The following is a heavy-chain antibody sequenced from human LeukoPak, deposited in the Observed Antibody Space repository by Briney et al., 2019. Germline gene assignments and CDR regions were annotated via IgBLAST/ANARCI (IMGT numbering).Heavy chain of an antibody. CDR2: INHSGST. CDR3: ARGEDYYDQWYFDY. V-gene: IGHV4-34*01. J-gene: IGHJ4*02. Sequence: PSETLSLTCAVYGGSFSGYYWSWIRQPPGKGLEWIGEINHSGSTNYNPSLKSRVTISVGTSKNQFSLKLSSVTAADTAVYYCARGEDYYDQWYFDYWGQGTLVTVSS. CDR1: GGSFSGYY. D-gene: IGHD3-22*01.